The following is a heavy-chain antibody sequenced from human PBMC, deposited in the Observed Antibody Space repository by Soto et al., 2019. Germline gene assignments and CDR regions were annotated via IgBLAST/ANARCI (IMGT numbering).Heavy chain of an antibody. J-gene: IGHJ6*02. D-gene: IGHD1-26*01. Sequence: ASVKVSCKVSGYTLTELSMHWVRQAPGKGLEWMGGFDPEDGETIYAQKFQGRVTMTEDTSTDTAYIELSSLRSEDTAVYYCATDRPVIAWPTLGATGNYYYGMDVWGQGTTVTVSS. CDR3: ATDRPVIAWPTLGATGNYYYGMDV. CDR1: GYTLTELS. V-gene: IGHV1-24*01. CDR2: FDPEDGET.